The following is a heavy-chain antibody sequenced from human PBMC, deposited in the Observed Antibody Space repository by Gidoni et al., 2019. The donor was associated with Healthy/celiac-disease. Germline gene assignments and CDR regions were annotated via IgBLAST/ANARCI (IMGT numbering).Heavy chain of an antibody. V-gene: IGHV1-2*06. CDR2: INPNSGGT. CDR1: GYTFTGYY. D-gene: IGHD6-6*01. J-gene: IGHJ4*02. Sequence: QVQLVKSGAEVKKPGASVKVSCKASGYTFTGYYMHWVRQAPGQGLEWLGRINPNSGGTNYAQKFQGRVTMTRDTSSSTAYMELSRLRSDDTAVYYCASASIAARPVDYWGQGTLVTVSS. CDR3: ASASIAARPVDY.